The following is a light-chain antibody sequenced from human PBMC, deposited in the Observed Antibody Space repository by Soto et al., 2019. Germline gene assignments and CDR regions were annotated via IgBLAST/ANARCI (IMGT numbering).Light chain of an antibody. CDR3: QHYYGTSPIT. Sequence: VLTQSPGTLSFSPGERATLSCRASQSVSIRLAWYQHKSGQAPRLLISGASSRATGIPDRFSGSGSGTDFTLTISRLEPEDFALYYCQHYYGTSPITFGQGTLLE. CDR1: QSVSIR. J-gene: IGKJ5*01. CDR2: GAS. V-gene: IGKV3-20*01.